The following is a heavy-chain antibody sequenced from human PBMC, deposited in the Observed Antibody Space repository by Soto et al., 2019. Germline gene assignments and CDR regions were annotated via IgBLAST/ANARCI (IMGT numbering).Heavy chain of an antibody. Sequence: EVQLVESGGGLVQPGGSLRLSCAASGFTFSSYSMNWVRQAPGKGLEWVSYISSSSSTIYYADSVKGRFTISRDNAKNSLYLQMNSLRDEDTAVYYCAREDSSSGQYNWFDPWGQGTLVTVSS. CDR2: ISSSSSTI. D-gene: IGHD6-13*01. CDR3: AREDSSSGQYNWFDP. CDR1: GFTFSSYS. J-gene: IGHJ5*02. V-gene: IGHV3-48*02.